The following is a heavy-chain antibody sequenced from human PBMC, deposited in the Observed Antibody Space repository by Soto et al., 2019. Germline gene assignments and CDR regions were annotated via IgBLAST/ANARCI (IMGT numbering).Heavy chain of an antibody. J-gene: IGHJ6*01. CDR2: IANYGSNA. D-gene: IGHD2-15*01. CDR1: GFTFRNYT. CDR3: ASGDGEDVLVVVGARPGEDGNDS. Sequence: QVQLVESGGGVVQPGGSLRLSCAASGFTFRNYTMHWVRQAPGKGLECLAVIANYGSNAYYRDSVKGRFTVSRDNSKNPLYLRMGSLRSDETGVYLCASGDGEDVLVVVGARPGEDGNDSWGHGTRVNVS. V-gene: IGHV3-30-3*01.